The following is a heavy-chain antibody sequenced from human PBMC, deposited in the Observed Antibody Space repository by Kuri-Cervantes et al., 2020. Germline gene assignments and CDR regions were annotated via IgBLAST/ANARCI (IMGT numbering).Heavy chain of an antibody. CDR2: IIPIFGTA. CDR1: GGTFRSYA. D-gene: IGHD3-10*01. V-gene: IGHV1-69*05. Sequence: SVKVCCKASGGTFRSYAISWVRQAPGQGLEWMGGIIPIFGTANYAQKFQGRVTITTDESTSTAYMELSSLRSEDTAVYYCARDDKAPPNYYGSGSYNYYYYMDVWGKGTTVTVSS. CDR3: ARDDKAPPNYYGSGSYNYYYYMDV. J-gene: IGHJ6*03.